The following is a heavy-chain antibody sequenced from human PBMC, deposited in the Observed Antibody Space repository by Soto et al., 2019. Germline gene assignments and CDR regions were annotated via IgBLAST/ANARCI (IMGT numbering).Heavy chain of an antibody. CDR3: ARVERGYSHIPY. CDR1: GFTVSSNY. J-gene: IGHJ4*02. V-gene: IGHV3-53*04. Sequence: EVQLVESGGGLVQPGGSLRLSCAASGFTVSSNYMSWVRQAPGKGLEWVSVIYSGGSTYYADSVKGRFTISRHNSKNKLYLQMNSLRAEDTAVYYCARVERGYSHIPYWGQGTLVTVSS. CDR2: IYSGGST. D-gene: IGHD5-18*01.